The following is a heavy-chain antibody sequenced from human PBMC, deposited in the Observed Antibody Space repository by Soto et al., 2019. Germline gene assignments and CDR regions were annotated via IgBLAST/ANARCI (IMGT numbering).Heavy chain of an antibody. D-gene: IGHD6-13*01. V-gene: IGHV1-3*01. CDR1: GYTFSRYA. CDR3: ATDQQFRNWFDS. Sequence: ASVKVSCKASGYTFSRYAIHWVRQAPGQRLEWMGWINAGNGNTKYSQKFERRVTLTTDTSANTVYMELSSLRFEDTALYYCATDQQFRNWFDSWGQGTLVTVSS. CDR2: INAGNGNT. J-gene: IGHJ5*01.